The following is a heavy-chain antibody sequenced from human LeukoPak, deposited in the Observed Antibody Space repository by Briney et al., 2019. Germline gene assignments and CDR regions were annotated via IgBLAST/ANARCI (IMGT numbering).Heavy chain of an antibody. D-gene: IGHD3-22*01. V-gene: IGHV3-7*01. CDR1: GFTFSSYW. CDR2: IKQDGSEK. J-gene: IGHJ4*02. CDR3: ARDNYYDSSGYLDY. Sequence: GGSLRLSCAASGFTFSSYWMSWVRQAPGKGLEWVANIKQDGSEKYYVDSVKGRFTISRDNAKNSLYPQMNSLRAEDTAVYYCARDNYYDSSGYLDYWGQGTLVTVPS.